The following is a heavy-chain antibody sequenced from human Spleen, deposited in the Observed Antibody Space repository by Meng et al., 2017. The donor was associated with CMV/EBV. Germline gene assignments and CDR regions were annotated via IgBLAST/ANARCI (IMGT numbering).Heavy chain of an antibody. V-gene: IGHV4-34*01. Sequence: SQTLSLTCAVYGGSFSGYYWTWIRQPPGKGLEWIGEINHSGSISYNPSLKSRVTISVDTSKNQFSLKLTSVTAADTAVYYCARDRLTYYDFWTGPHWSPGTLVTVSS. CDR2: INHSGSI. CDR1: GGSFSGYY. CDR3: ARDRLTYYDFWTGPH. J-gene: IGHJ4*02. D-gene: IGHD3-3*01.